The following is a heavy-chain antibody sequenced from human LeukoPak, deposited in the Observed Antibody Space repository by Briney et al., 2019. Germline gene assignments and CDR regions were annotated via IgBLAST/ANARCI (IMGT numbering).Heavy chain of an antibody. CDR3: ARDRGLLWCGESNTAYYFDY. V-gene: IGHV3-21*01. D-gene: IGHD3-10*01. Sequence: PGGSLRLSCAASGFTFSSYSMNWVRQAPGKGLEWVSSISSSSSYIYYADSVKGRFTISRDNAKNSLYLQMNSLRAEDTAVYYGARDRGLLWCGESNTAYYFDYWGQGPLVTVSS. J-gene: IGHJ4*02. CDR1: GFTFSSYS. CDR2: ISSSSSYI.